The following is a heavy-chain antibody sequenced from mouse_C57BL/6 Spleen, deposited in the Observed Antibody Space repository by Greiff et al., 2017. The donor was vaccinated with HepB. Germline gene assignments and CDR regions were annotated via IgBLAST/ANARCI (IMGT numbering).Heavy chain of an antibody. J-gene: IGHJ2*01. D-gene: IGHD2-5*01. CDR1: GYTFTSYW. Sequence: QVQLKQSGAELVMPGASVKLSCKASGYTFTSYWMHWVKQRPGQGLEWIGEIDPSDSYTNYNQKFKGKSTLTVDKSSSTAYMQLSSLTSEDSAVHYCARKGAYYSNYEDYFDYWGQGTTLTVSS. CDR2: IDPSDSYT. CDR3: ARKGAYYSNYEDYFDY. V-gene: IGHV1-69*01.